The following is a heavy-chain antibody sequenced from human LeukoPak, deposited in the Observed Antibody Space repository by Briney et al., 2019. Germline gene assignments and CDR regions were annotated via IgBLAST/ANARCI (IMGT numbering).Heavy chain of an antibody. J-gene: IGHJ6*04. CDR3: ARLRRYCSSTSCPKTLDV. Sequence: SETLSLTCAVNGGSFSAYYWNWIRQPPGKGLEWIGEINHGGTTNYDPSLKSRLTISVDTSQNQFSLKLSSVTAADTAVYYCARLRRYCSSTSCPKTLDVWGKGTTVTVSS. V-gene: IGHV4-34*01. CDR1: GGSFSAYY. D-gene: IGHD2-2*01. CDR2: INHGGTT.